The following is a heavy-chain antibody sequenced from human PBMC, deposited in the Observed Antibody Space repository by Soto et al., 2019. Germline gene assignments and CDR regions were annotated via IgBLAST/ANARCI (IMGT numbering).Heavy chain of an antibody. CDR1: GYTFTSYA. Sequence: QVQLVQSGAEVKKPGASVKVSCKASGYTFTSYAMHWVRQAPGQRLEWMGWINAGNGNTKYSQKFQGRVTITRDTSASTAYMELSSLRSEDTAVYYCARGSYDYIWGSYPRDYFDYWGQGTLVTVSS. J-gene: IGHJ4*02. CDR2: INAGNGNT. D-gene: IGHD3-16*02. V-gene: IGHV1-3*01. CDR3: ARGSYDYIWGSYPRDYFDY.